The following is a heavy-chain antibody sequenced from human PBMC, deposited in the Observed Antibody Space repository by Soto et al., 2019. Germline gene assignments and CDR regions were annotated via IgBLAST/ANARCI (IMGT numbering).Heavy chain of an antibody. J-gene: IGHJ5*02. D-gene: IGHD3-22*01. Sequence: SETLSLTCTVSGGSISSSSYYWGWIRQPPGKGLEWIGSIYYSGSTYYNPSLKSRVTISVDTSKNQFSLKLSSVTAADTAVYYCAREKYYYDSSGYSWFDPWGQGTLVTVSS. CDR1: GGSISSSSYY. CDR3: AREKYYYDSSGYSWFDP. CDR2: IYYSGST. V-gene: IGHV4-39*07.